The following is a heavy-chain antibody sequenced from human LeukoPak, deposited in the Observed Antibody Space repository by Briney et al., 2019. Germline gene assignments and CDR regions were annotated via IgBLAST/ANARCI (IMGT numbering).Heavy chain of an antibody. Sequence: GGSLRLSCAASGFTFDDYAMHWVRQAPGKGLEWVSGISWNSGSIGYADSVKGRFTISRDNAKNSLYLQMNSLRAEDTALYYCAKVQGYSYGFFDYWGQGTLVTVSS. CDR1: GFTFDDYA. V-gene: IGHV3-9*01. CDR3: AKVQGYSYGFFDY. D-gene: IGHD5-18*01. J-gene: IGHJ4*02. CDR2: ISWNSGSI.